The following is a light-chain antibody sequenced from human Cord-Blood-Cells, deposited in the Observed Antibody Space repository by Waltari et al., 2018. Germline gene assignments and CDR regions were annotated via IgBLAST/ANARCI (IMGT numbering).Light chain of an antibody. V-gene: IGLV2-23*01. CDR2: EGS. J-gene: IGLJ3*02. CDR1: SSDVGSYYL. CDR3: CSYAGSSTLV. Sequence: QSALTQPASVSGSPGQSITISCTGTSSDVGSYYLLSWYQQHPGKAPKLMIYEGSKRPSGVSNRFSGSKSGNTASLTISGLQAEDEADYYCCSYAGSSTLVFGGGTKLTVL.